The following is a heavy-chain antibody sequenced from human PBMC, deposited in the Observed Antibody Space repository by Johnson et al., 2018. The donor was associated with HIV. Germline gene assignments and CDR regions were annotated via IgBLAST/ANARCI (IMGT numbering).Heavy chain of an antibody. CDR3: ARDRCSSTSCIDAFDI. J-gene: IGHJ3*02. CDR1: GFLFSSQW. CDR2: ISYDGSIK. Sequence: VQLVESGGGLVKPGGSQRLSCAASGFLFSSQWMSWVRQAPGKGLEWVAVISYDGSIKYYADSVKGRFTISRDNSKNTLYLQMNSQRAEDTAVYYCARDRCSSTSCIDAFDIWGQGTMVTVSS. D-gene: IGHD2-2*01. V-gene: IGHV3-30*03.